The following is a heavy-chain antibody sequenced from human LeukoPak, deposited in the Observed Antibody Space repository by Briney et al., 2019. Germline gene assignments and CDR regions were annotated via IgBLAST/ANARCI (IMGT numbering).Heavy chain of an antibody. CDR2: ISSSGSTI. V-gene: IGHV3-48*03. Sequence: GGSLRLSCAASGFTFSSYEMNWVRQAPGKGLEWVSYISSSGSTIYYADSVKGRFTISRDNAKNSLYLQMNSLRAEDTAVYYCARGGGQYYDFWSGYYRAPREEKYFDYWGQGTLVTVSS. D-gene: IGHD3-3*01. CDR1: GFTFSSYE. CDR3: ARGGGQYYDFWSGYYRAPREEKYFDY. J-gene: IGHJ4*02.